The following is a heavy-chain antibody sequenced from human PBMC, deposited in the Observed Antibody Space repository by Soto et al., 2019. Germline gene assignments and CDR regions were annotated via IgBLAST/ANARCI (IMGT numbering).Heavy chain of an antibody. Sequence: PGESLKISCKGSGYSFTSYWISWVRQMPGKGLEWMGRIDPSDSYTNYSPSFQGHVTISADKSISTAYLQWSSLKASDTAMYYCAGGTRLPTYYYGSGSQDYYYYYGMDVWGQGTTVTVSS. J-gene: IGHJ6*02. CDR1: GYSFTSYW. D-gene: IGHD3-10*01. CDR3: AGGTRLPTYYYGSGSQDYYYYYGMDV. CDR2: IDPSDSYT. V-gene: IGHV5-10-1*01.